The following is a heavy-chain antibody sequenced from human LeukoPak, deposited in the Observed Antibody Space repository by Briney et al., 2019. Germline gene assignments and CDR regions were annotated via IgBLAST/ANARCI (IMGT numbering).Heavy chain of an antibody. D-gene: IGHD3-9*01. CDR3: ARDRDYDILTGYYPNHHDAFDI. J-gene: IGHJ3*02. V-gene: IGHV1-69*13. Sequence: SVKVSCKASGGTFSSYAISWVRQAPGQGLEWMGGIIPIFGTANYAQKFQGRVTITADESTSTAYMELSSLRSVDTAVYYCARDRDYDILTGYYPNHHDAFDIWGQGTMVTVSS. CDR1: GGTFSSYA. CDR2: IIPIFGTA.